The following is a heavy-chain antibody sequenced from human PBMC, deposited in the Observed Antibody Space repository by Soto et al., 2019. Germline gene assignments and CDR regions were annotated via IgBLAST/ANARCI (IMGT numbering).Heavy chain of an antibody. CDR3: AAVPPRHHIVGATIYYYYGMDV. CDR2: IVVGSGNT. V-gene: IGHV1-58*01. D-gene: IGHD1-26*01. CDR1: GFTFTSSA. Sequence: SVKVSCKASGFTFTSSAVQWVGQARGQRLEWIGWIVVGSGNTNYAQKFQERVTITRDMSTSTAYMELSSLRSEDTAVYYCAAVPPRHHIVGATIYYYYGMDVWGQGTTVTVSS. J-gene: IGHJ6*02.